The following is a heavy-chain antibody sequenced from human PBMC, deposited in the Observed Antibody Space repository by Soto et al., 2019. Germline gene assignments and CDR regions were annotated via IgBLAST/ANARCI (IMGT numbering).Heavy chain of an antibody. CDR2: NSGSYGKT. J-gene: IGHJ4*02. CDR1: GFSFASFA. V-gene: IGHV3-23*01. D-gene: IGHD3-3*01. Sequence: PGVSLRLSGTTSGFSFASFAMTRIRQAPGKGLEWVATNSGSYGKTYYADSVNGRFSISRDTSRNTLYLQMNSLRADDTAIYYCAKWSYLDYWGQGTRVTVAS. CDR3: AKWSYLDY.